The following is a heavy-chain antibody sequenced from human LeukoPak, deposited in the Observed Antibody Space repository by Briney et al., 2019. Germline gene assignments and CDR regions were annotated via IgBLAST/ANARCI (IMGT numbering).Heavy chain of an antibody. D-gene: IGHD6-13*01. CDR3: VRFGLTSSLDH. CDR1: GYKLTNNW. J-gene: IGHJ5*02. Sequence: RGESLKISCKISGYKLTNNWIGWVRQVPGKGLEWMGLIYPGYSDAKYSPSFQGQVTLSVGASISTAYLQLSGLRASDTAIYYCVRFGLTSSLDHWGQGTLVTVSS. V-gene: IGHV5-51*01. CDR2: IYPGYSDA.